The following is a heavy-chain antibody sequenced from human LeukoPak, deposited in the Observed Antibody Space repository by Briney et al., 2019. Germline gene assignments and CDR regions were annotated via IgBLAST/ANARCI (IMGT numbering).Heavy chain of an antibody. CDR1: GFTFSSYA. J-gene: IGHJ4*02. V-gene: IGHV3-23*01. CDR2: ISGSGGST. CDR3: AQGFSAWGRESLRYFDWLLYYFAY. D-gene: IGHD3-9*01. Sequence: GGSLRLSCAASGFTFSSYAMSWVRQAPGKGLEWVSAISGSGGSTYYADSVKGRFTISRDNSKNTLYLQMNSLSAEHTAVSHCAQGFSAWGRESLRYFDWLLYYFAYWGQGTLVTVSS.